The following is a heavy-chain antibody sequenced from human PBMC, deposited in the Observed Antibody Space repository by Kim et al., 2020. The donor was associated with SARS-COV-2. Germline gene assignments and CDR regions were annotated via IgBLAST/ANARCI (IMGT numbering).Heavy chain of an antibody. V-gene: IGHV3-21*01. J-gene: IGHJ4*02. D-gene: IGHD6-13*01. Sequence: ADSVKGRITIYRDKANNTLYVQKTSLTAEDTAVYYCASDMCRSWYCGEFDYWGQGTLVTVSS. CDR3: ASDMCRSWYCGEFDY.